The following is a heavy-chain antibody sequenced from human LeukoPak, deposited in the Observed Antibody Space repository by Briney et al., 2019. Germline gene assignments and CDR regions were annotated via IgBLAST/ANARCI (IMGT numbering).Heavy chain of an antibody. J-gene: IGHJ5*02. D-gene: IGHD5-12*01. CDR3: ARSKFEWLRLGSAGPNWFDP. V-gene: IGHV4-4*02. CDR1: NASISGRNW. CDR2: VSHSGST. Sequence: PSGTLSLTCTVSNASISGRNWWNWGRRPPGRELEWIGEVSHSGSTNYNPSLKSRVTISVDKSKSQFSLTLSSVTAADTAVYYCARSKFEWLRLGSAGPNWFDPWGQGTLVTVSS.